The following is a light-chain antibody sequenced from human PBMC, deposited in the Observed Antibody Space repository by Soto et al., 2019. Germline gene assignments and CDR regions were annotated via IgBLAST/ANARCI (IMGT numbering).Light chain of an antibody. CDR2: GNS. CDR3: QSYDSSLSGYV. J-gene: IGLJ1*01. Sequence: QSVLTQPPSVSGAPGQRVTISCTGSSSNIGAGYDVHWYQQLPGTAPKLLIYGNSNRPSGVPDRFSGSKSGTSVSLAITGLQAEDEADYSCQSYDSSLSGYVFGTGTQLTVL. CDR1: SSNIGAGYD. V-gene: IGLV1-40*01.